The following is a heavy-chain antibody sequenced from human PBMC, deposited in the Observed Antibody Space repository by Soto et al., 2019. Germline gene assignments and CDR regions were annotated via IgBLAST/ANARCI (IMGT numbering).Heavy chain of an antibody. CDR3: ARHTSDFWFDP. Sequence: QLQLQESGPGLVKPSETLSLSCTVFGGSISSSSYVWGWIRQPPGKGLEWIGSIYYSGSTYYNPSLKSRVTVSVDTSKNQFSLKLSSVTAADTAVYYCARHTSDFWFDPWGQGTLVTVSS. V-gene: IGHV4-39*01. CDR2: IYYSGST. D-gene: IGHD2-21*02. J-gene: IGHJ5*02. CDR1: GGSISSSSYV.